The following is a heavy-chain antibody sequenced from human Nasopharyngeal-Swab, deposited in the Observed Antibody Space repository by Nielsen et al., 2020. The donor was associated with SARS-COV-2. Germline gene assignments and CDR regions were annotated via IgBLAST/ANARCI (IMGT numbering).Heavy chain of an antibody. J-gene: IGHJ6*03. CDR1: GFTFDDYG. Sequence: GESLKISCAASGFTFDDYGMSWVRQAPGKGLGWVSGINWNGGSTGYADSVKGRFTISRDNAKNSLYLQMNSLRAEDTALYHCARGGGSPLYYYYYYMEVWGKGTTVTVS. CDR3: ARGGGSPLYYYYYYMEV. D-gene: IGHD6-25*01. V-gene: IGHV3-20*01. CDR2: INWNGGST.